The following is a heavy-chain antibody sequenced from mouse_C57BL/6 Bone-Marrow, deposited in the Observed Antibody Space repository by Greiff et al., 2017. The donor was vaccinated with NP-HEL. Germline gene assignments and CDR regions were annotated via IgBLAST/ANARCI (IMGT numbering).Heavy chain of an antibody. Sequence: VQLKESGAELVRPGASVKLSCTASGFNIKDDYMHWVKQRPEQGLEWIGWIDPENGDTESASKFQGKATLTADTSSNTAYLQLSSLTSEDTADYYCTPSYFTTKGDYGVQGTTLTVSS. V-gene: IGHV14-4*01. CDR3: TPSYFTTKGDY. CDR2: IDPENGDT. CDR1: GFNIKDDY. D-gene: IGHD1-1*01. J-gene: IGHJ2*01.